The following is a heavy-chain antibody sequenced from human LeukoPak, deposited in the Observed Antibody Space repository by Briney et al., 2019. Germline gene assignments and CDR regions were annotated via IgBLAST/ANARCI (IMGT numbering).Heavy chain of an antibody. Sequence: GESLKISCKGSGYSFTDYWIGWVRQMPGKGLEWMGVIYPGDSDTRYSPPFQGQVTISAVKSISTTYLQWSSLTASDTAMYYCARAVGEYNSAWMDVWGKGTTVTVSS. D-gene: IGHD6-19*01. J-gene: IGHJ6*04. CDR2: IYPGDSDT. CDR3: ARAVGEYNSAWMDV. CDR1: GYSFTDYW. V-gene: IGHV5-51*01.